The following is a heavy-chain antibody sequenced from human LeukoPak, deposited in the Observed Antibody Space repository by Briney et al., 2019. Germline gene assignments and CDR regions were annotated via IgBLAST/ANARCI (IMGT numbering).Heavy chain of an antibody. CDR2: IIPIFGTA. D-gene: IGHD3-22*01. Sequence: ASVKVSCKASGYTFTGYYMHWVRQAPGQGLEWMGGIIPIFGTANYAQKFQGRVTITADESTSTAYMELSSLRSEDTAVYYCAGDYYDSSGYSTLDYWGQGTLVTVSS. J-gene: IGHJ4*02. CDR3: AGDYYDSSGYSTLDY. V-gene: IGHV1-69*13. CDR1: GYTFTGYY.